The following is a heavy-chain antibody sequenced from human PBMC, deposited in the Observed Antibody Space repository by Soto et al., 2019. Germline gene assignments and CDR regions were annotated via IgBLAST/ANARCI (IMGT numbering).Heavy chain of an antibody. CDR3: ARLMGVVTVDY. CDR1: GGSISSTGHY. J-gene: IGHJ4*02. Sequence: QLQLQESGPGLVKPSETLSLTCSVSGGSISSTGHYWGWIRQPPGKGLEWIGNIYYAGSPYYNPSLKSRVTISVDTSKNHFSLALTSVTAADTAVYYCARLMGVVTVDYWGQGAQVTVSS. D-gene: IGHD2-21*02. V-gene: IGHV4-39*02. CDR2: IYYAGSP.